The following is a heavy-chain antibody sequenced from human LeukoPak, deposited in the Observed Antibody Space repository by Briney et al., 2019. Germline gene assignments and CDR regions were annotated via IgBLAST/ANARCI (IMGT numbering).Heavy chain of an antibody. J-gene: IGHJ4*02. CDR2: IIPIFGTA. CDR1: GGTFSSYA. CDR3: ARGFMVRGVIEYDY. V-gene: IGHV1-69*13. Sequence: SVKVSCKASGGTFSSYAISWVRQAPGQGLEWMGGIIPIFGTANYAQKFQGGVTITADESTSTAYMELSSLRSEDTAVYYCARGFMVRGVIEYDYWGQGTLVTVSS. D-gene: IGHD3-10*01.